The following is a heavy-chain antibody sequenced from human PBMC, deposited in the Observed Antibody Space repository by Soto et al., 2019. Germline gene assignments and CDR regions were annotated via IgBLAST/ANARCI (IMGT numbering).Heavy chain of an antibody. CDR2: ISCNGDSK. V-gene: IGHV3-9*01. CDR1: GFTFDDYP. J-gene: IGHJ6*02. CDR3: AKDRWTRYYYYGMDV. Sequence: GGSLGLSFAAAGFTFDDYPMHWVRQAPGKSLEWVSGISCNGDSKADAASVKVRFTISRDNAKTSLHLQMNSLRAEDTALYYCAKDRWTRYYYYGMDVWGQGTTVTVSS.